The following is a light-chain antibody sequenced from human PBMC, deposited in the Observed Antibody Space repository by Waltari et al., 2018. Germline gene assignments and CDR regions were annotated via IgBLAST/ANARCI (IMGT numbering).Light chain of an antibody. J-gene: IGLJ3*02. V-gene: IGLV1-47*01. CDR2: KNN. CDR3: AAWDDSLSGWV. CDR1: SSTIGSNY. Sequence: QSVLTQPPSASGTPGQRVTISCSGSSSTIGSNYVYWYQQPPGTAPKLLIYKNNRRSSGVPDRFSGSKSGTSASLAISGLRSEDEADYYCAAWDDSLSGWVFGGGTKVTVL.